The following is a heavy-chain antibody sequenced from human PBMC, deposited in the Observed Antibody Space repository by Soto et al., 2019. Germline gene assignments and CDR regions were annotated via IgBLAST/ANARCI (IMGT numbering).Heavy chain of an antibody. D-gene: IGHD4-17*01. CDR2: ISLSGGST. CDR1: GFTFSSYA. CDR3: ARTLIATTVTFDAFDF. V-gene: IGHV3-23*01. Sequence: GGSLRLSCAASGFTFSSYAMSWVRQAPGKGLEWVSAISLSGGSTYYADSVKGRFTISRDNTLYLQMNSLRAEDTAVYYCARTLIATTVTFDAFDFWGQGTMVTVSS. J-gene: IGHJ3*01.